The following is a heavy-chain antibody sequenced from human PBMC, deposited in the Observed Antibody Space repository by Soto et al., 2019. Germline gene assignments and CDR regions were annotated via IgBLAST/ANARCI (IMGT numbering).Heavy chain of an antibody. V-gene: IGHV3-30*18. D-gene: IGHD6-19*01. Sequence: PGGSLRLSCAASGFTFSSYGMHWVRQAPGKGLEWVAVISYDGSNKYYADSVKGRFTISRDNSKNTLYLQMNSLRAEDTAVYYCAKDQRSSSAPQPAYWGQGTLVTVSS. CDR2: ISYDGSNK. J-gene: IGHJ4*02. CDR1: GFTFSSYG. CDR3: AKDQRSSSAPQPAY.